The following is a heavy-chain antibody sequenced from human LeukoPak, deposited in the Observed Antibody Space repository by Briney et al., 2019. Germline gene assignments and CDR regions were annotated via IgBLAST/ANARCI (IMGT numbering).Heavy chain of an antibody. CDR1: GGSISSGYY. CDR2: IYHSGST. D-gene: IGHD6-13*01. J-gene: IGHJ5*02. V-gene: IGHV4-38-2*02. Sequence: PSETLSLTCTVSGGSISSGYYWAWIRQPPGKGLEWIGSIYHSGSTYYNPSLKSRVTISVDTSKNQFSLKLSSVTAADTAVYYCARDTGIYNWFDPWGQGTLVTVSS. CDR3: ARDTGIYNWFDP.